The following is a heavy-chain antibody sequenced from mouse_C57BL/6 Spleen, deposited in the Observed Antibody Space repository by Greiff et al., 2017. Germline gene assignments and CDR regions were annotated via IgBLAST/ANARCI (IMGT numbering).Heavy chain of an antibody. V-gene: IGHV1-52*01. Sequence: QVQLKQPGAELVRPGSSVKLSCKASGYTFTSYWMHWVKQRPIQGLEWIGNIDPSDSETHYNQKFKDKATLTVDKSSSTAYMQLSSLTSEDSAVYYGARSATTIVPHWYFDVWGTGTTVTVSS. CDR2: IDPSDSET. J-gene: IGHJ1*03. D-gene: IGHD1-1*01. CDR3: ARSATTIVPHWYFDV. CDR1: GYTFTSYW.